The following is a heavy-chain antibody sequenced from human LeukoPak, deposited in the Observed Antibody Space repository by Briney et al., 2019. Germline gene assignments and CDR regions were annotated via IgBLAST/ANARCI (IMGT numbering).Heavy chain of an antibody. D-gene: IGHD4-17*01. CDR2: IYYSGST. CDR1: GGSISSSSYY. V-gene: IGHV4-39*01. CDR3: ARFDYDFDY. J-gene: IGHJ4*02. Sequence: SETLSLTCTVSGGSISSSSYYWGWIRQPPGKGLEWIGSIYYSGSTYYNPSLKSRVTISVDTSKNQFSLKLSSVTAADTAVYYCARFDYDFDYWGQGTLVTVSS.